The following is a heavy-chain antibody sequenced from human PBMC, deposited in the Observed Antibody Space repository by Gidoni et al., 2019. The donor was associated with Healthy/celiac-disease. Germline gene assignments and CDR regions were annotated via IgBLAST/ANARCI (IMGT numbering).Heavy chain of an antibody. V-gene: IGHV3-53*01. CDR2: IFSGGST. D-gene: IGHD6-6*01. CDR1: GFTVSSHY. Sequence: EVQLVESGGGLIQPGGSLRLSCAASGFTVSSHYMSWVRQAPGKGLDWVSVIFSGGSTYYADSVKGRFTISRDNSKNTLYLQMNSLRAEDTAIYYCASSSSGSLYYFAYWGRGTLVTVSS. J-gene: IGHJ4*02. CDR3: ASSSSGSLYYFAY.